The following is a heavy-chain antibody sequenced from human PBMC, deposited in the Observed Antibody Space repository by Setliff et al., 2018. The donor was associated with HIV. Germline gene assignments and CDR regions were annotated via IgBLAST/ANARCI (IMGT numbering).Heavy chain of an antibody. CDR1: GFTFSDFA. J-gene: IGHJ6*02. V-gene: IGHV3-23*01. CDR3: ASSSKGYCTSISCNFYYYGLDV. Sequence: PGGSLRLSCAASGFTFSDFAMTWVRQAPEKGLEWVSTVSYRGEDYADSVKGRFTISRDNSKNTVYLQMNSLSAEDTAVYYCASSSKGYCTSISCNFYYYGLDVWGQGTTVTVSS. CDR2: VSYRGE. D-gene: IGHD2-2*01.